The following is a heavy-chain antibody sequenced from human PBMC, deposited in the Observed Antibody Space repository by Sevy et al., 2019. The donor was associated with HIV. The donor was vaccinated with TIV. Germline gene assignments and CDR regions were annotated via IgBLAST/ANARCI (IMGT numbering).Heavy chain of an antibody. CDR3: AKDINRGCDGVNCYPYYYYFYGLDV. D-gene: IGHD2-21*01. Sequence: GGSLRLSCAASGFSFNDHAMHWVRQVPGKGLEWVSGVSWNSRNIGYGDSLKGRFTISRDNANHFLYLEMNSLRPEETAFYYCAKDINRGCDGVNCYPYYYYFYGLDVWGQGTTVTVSS. CDR1: GFSFNDHA. J-gene: IGHJ6*02. V-gene: IGHV3-9*01. CDR2: VSWNSRNI.